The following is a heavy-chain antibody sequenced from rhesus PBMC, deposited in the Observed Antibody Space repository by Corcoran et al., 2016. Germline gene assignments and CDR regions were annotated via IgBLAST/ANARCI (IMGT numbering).Heavy chain of an antibody. CDR3: ASAYGLDS. V-gene: IGHV4-147*01. Sequence: QVQLQESGPGLVKPSATLSLTCVVSGGSISSHYWNWIRQPPRKGLEWIGRIYGGSGSTSYNPSLTSRVTMSTDTSKNQFSLELGSVTSADTAMYYCASAYGLDSWGQGVVVTVSS. CDR2: IYGGSGST. CDR1: GGSISSHY. J-gene: IGHJ6*01.